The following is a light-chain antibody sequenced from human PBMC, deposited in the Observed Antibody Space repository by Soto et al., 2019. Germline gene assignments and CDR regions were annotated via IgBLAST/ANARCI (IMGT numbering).Light chain of an antibody. V-gene: IGKV3-15*01. CDR2: SAS. CDR3: QQYHALPVA. Sequence: EMVVTQSPVTLSVSPGERATLSCRASQGVRTNVAWYQQKPVQAPRPLIYSASTRAPGVPARVGGSGSWTECSLPSSNLQCEGFAVYYCQQYHALPVAVGEETKMESK. CDR1: QGVRTN. J-gene: IGKJ2*01.